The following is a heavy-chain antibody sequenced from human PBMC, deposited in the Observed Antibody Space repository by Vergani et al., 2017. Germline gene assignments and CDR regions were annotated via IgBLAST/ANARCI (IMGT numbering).Heavy chain of an antibody. Sequence: QVQLVQSGAEVKKPGASVKVSCKTSGYTFTSYDINWVRQATGQGLEWMGWMNPNSGNPGYAQKFQGRVTMTRDTSISTAYMELCNLRSEDPAVYYCAIFEVMVVTGNDGVGYWGQGTLVTVSS. J-gene: IGHJ4*02. V-gene: IGHV1-8*01. D-gene: IGHD2-21*02. CDR1: GYTFTSYD. CDR3: AIFEVMVVTGNDGVGY. CDR2: MNPNSGNP.